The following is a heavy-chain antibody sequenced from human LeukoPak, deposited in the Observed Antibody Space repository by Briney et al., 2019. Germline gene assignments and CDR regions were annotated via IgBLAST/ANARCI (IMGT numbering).Heavy chain of an antibody. Sequence: GRSLRLSCAASGFTFEDYGMHWVRQAPGKGLEWVSGIRWNSDSIVYADSVKGRFTISRDNAKNSLYLQMNSLRAEDTALYYCAKDQLGSGYYYGMDDWGQGTTVTVSS. V-gene: IGHV3-9*01. J-gene: IGHJ6*02. D-gene: IGHD7-27*01. CDR1: GFTFEDYG. CDR2: IRWNSDSI. CDR3: AKDQLGSGYYYGMDD.